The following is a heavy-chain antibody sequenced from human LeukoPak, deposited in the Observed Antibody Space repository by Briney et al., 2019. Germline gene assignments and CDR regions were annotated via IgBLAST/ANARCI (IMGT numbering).Heavy chain of an antibody. Sequence: SVKVSCKASGGTFTNYAINWVRQAPGQGLEWMGRIIPILDVTNYAQKFQGRVTITADHSTSTAYMELSSLRSEDTAVYYCGGGGGVDILTGFQYWGQGTLVTVSS. J-gene: IGHJ4*02. D-gene: IGHD3-9*01. CDR3: GGGGGVDILTGFQY. CDR2: IIPILDVT. V-gene: IGHV1-69*04. CDR1: GGTFTNYA.